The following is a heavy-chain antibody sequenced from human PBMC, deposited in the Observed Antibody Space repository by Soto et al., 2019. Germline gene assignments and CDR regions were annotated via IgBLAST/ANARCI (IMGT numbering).Heavy chain of an antibody. Sequence: AGGSLRLSCAASGFTFSSYGMHWVRQAPGKGLEWVAVISYDGSNKYYADSVKGRFTISRDNSKNTLYLQMNSLRAEDTAVYYCAKRAWGTYFFDYWGQGTLVTVSS. J-gene: IGHJ4*02. CDR2: ISYDGSNK. CDR3: AKRAWGTYFFDY. CDR1: GFTFSSYG. V-gene: IGHV3-30*18. D-gene: IGHD3-16*01.